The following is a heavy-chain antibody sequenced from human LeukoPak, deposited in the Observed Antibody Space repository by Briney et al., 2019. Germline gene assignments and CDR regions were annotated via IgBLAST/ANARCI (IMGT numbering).Heavy chain of an antibody. J-gene: IGHJ6*03. D-gene: IGHD3-10*01. Sequence: PGGSLRLSCAASGFTFSSYWMSWVRQAPGKGLEWVANIKQDGSEKYYVDSVKGRFTISRDNAKNSLYLQMNSLRAEDTAVYYCAARSGIIDYYYYMDVWGKGTTVTVSS. V-gene: IGHV3-7*01. CDR3: AARSGIIDYYYYMDV. CDR1: GFTFSSYW. CDR2: IKQDGSEK.